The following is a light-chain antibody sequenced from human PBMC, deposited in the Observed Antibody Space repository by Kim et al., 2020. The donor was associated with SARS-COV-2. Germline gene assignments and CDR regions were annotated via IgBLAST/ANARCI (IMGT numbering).Light chain of an antibody. CDR2: DTT. J-gene: IGLJ3*02. CDR1: TGPVTSSHF. CDR3: LLSYSGVWV. V-gene: IGLV7-46*01. Sequence: PGEQLTLTCSSSTGPVTSSHFPYWFQQRPGQAPRTLISDTTNTHSWTPARFSGSLLGDKAALTLSGAQPEDEADYYCLLSYSGVWVFGGGTQLTVL.